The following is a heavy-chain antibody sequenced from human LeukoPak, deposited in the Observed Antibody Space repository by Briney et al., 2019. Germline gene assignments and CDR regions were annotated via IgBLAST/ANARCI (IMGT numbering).Heavy chain of an antibody. V-gene: IGHV4-59*12. CDR2: IYYSGST. D-gene: IGHD5-18*01. CDR1: GGSISSYY. J-gene: IGHJ4*02. CDR3: ARGGRTAMVDY. Sequence: SETLSLTCTVSGGSISSYYWSWIRQPPGKGLEWIGYIYYSGSTNYNPSLKSRVTISVDTSKNQFSLKLSSVTAADTAVYYCARGGRTAMVDYWGQGTLVTVSS.